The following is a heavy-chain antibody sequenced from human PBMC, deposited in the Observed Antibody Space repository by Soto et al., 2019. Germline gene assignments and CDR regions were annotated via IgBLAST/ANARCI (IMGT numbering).Heavy chain of an antibody. CDR1: GYTFTSYA. V-gene: IGHV1-3*01. CDR3: ARVVVVPAAIQGDYYYGMDV. CDR2: INAGNGST. J-gene: IGHJ6*02. D-gene: IGHD2-2*02. Sequence: ASVKVSCKASGYTFTSYAMHWVRQAPGQRLEWMGWINAGNGSTKYSQKFQGRVTITRDTSASTAYMELSSLRSEDTAVYYCARVVVVPAAIQGDYYYGMDVWGQGTTVTVSS.